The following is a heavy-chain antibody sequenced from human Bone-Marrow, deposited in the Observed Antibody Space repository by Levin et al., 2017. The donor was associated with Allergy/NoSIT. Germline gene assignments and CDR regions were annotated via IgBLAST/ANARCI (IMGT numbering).Heavy chain of an antibody. Sequence: GESLKISCTASGFTFGDYAMSWFRQAPGKGLEWVGFIRSQEYGGTTEYAASVKGRFTISRDDSKSIAYLQMNSLKTEDTAVYYCTRVSLSYSYSSGLGPFETWGQGTMVTVSS. CDR3: TRVSLSYSYSSGLGPFET. V-gene: IGHV3-49*03. D-gene: IGHD5-18*01. CDR1: GFTFGDYA. CDR2: IRSQEYGGTT. J-gene: IGHJ3*02.